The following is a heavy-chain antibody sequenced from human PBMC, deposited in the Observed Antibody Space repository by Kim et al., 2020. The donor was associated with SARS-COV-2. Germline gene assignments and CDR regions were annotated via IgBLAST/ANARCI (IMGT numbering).Heavy chain of an antibody. Sequence: ASVKVSCKASGYTFTSYGISWVRQAPGQGLEWMGWISAYNGNTNYAQKLQGRVTMTTDTSTSTAYMELRSLRSDDTAVYYCARDLKLNDYGDYRSFYYYYGMDVWGQGTTVTVSS. CDR3: ARDLKLNDYGDYRSFYYYYGMDV. CDR1: GYTFTSYG. CDR2: ISAYNGNT. D-gene: IGHD4-17*01. J-gene: IGHJ6*02. V-gene: IGHV1-18*01.